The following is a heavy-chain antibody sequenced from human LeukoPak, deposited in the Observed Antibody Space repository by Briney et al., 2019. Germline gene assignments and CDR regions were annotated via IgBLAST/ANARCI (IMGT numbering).Heavy chain of an antibody. V-gene: IGHV1-2*02. CDR3: AREAHCSRSSCEIDF. J-gene: IGHJ4*02. Sequence: ASVKVSCKASGYTFTDFYMHWVRQAPGQGLEWMGWNNPDSGDTHYAQKFQGRVTMTRDTSITTAYPELSSLRSDDTAVYYCAREAHCSRSSCEIDFWGQGTLVTVSS. CDR1: GYTFTDFY. CDR2: NNPDSGDT. D-gene: IGHD2-2*01.